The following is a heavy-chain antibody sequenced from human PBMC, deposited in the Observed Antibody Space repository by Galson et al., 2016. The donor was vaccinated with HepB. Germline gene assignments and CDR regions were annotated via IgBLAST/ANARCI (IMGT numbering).Heavy chain of an antibody. V-gene: IGHV3-30*18. J-gene: IGHJ6*03. Sequence: SLRLSCAASGFTFSSYGMHWVRQAPGKGLEWLAFISFDGNTKDYADSVKGRFTISRDKSTKTLYLHMNSLRVEDTALYYCAKDSRGYWAYYHYYYMDVWGKGTTVTVSS. CDR2: ISFDGNTK. CDR1: GFTFSSYG. D-gene: IGHD5-18*01. CDR3: AKDSRGYWAYYHYYYMDV.